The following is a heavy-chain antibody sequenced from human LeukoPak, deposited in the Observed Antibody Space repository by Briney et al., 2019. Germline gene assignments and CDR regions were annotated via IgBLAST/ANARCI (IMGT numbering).Heavy chain of an antibody. D-gene: IGHD2-2*01. CDR2: ISAYNGNT. V-gene: IGHV1-18*01. CDR3: ARFFVVPAAIDY. Sequence: ASVKVSCKASGGTFSSYAISWVRQAPGQGLEWMGWISAYNGNTNYAQKLQGRLTMTIDTSTSTAYMELRSLRSDDTAVYYCARFFVVPAAIDYWGQGTLVTVSS. J-gene: IGHJ4*02. CDR1: GGTFSSYA.